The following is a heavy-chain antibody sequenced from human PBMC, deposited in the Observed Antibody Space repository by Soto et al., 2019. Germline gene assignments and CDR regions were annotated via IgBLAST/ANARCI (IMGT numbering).Heavy chain of an antibody. CDR3: ARSPRMMGAAAGTMSAFDI. CDR1: GFTFSSYD. CDR2: IGTAGDT. J-gene: IGHJ3*02. V-gene: IGHV3-13*01. Sequence: GGSLRLSCAASGFTFSSYDMHWVRQATGKGLEWVSAIGTAGDTYYPGSVKGRFTISRENAKNSLYLQMNSLRAGDTAVYYCARSPRMMGAAAGTMSAFDIWGQGTMVTVSS. D-gene: IGHD6-13*01.